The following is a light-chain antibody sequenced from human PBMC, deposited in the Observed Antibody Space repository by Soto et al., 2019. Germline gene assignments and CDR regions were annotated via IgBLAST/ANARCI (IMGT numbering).Light chain of an antibody. J-gene: IGKJ4*01. CDR3: QPYGGSPLVT. V-gene: IGKV3-20*01. Sequence: EVVLTQSPGTLSLSPGDRATLSCRASQTVGSDYVAWYQQKPGQAPRLLIYDASSRATGIPDRFSGSGSGTDFSLTISRLEPEDFAMYYRQPYGGSPLVTFGGGTKLEIK. CDR1: QTVGSDY. CDR2: DAS.